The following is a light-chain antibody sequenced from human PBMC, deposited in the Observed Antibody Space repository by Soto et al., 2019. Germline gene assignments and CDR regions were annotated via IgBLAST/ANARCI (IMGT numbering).Light chain of an antibody. CDR2: VAS. Sequence: DIQMTQSPSTLSASVGDRVTITCRASQSISNWLAWYQQKPGKAPKLLISVASSLESGVPSRFSGSGAGTEFTLTISSLQRDDVATYYCQQYNSYWTFGQGTKVEIK. V-gene: IGKV1-5*01. CDR1: QSISNW. J-gene: IGKJ1*01. CDR3: QQYNSYWT.